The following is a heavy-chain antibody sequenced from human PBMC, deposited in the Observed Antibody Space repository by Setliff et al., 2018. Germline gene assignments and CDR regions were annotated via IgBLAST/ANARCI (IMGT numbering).Heavy chain of an antibody. Sequence: GGSLRLSCAGSGFSFSSHPMHWVRQAPGKGLEWVSSISSRSSNIYYADSVKGRFTISRDNAKNSLYLQMNSLRAEDTAVYYCARLPQVVKGGDVEVWGKGTTVTVSS. CDR2: ISSRSSNI. CDR1: GFSFSSHP. V-gene: IGHV3-21*01. J-gene: IGHJ6*04. D-gene: IGHD6-6*01. CDR3: ARLPQVVKGGDVEV.